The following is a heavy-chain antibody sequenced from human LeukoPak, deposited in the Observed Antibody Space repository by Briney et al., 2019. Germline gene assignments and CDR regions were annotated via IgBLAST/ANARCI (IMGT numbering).Heavy chain of an antibody. CDR2: ISYDGSNK. J-gene: IGHJ4*02. Sequence: GRSLRLSCAASGFTFSSYAMHWVRQAPGKGLEWVAVISYDGSNKYYADSVKGRFTISRDNSKNTLYLQMNSLRAEDTAVYYCARDNGWFFDYWGRGTLVTVSS. CDR1: GFTFSSYA. V-gene: IGHV3-30*04. CDR3: ARDNGWFFDY. D-gene: IGHD6-19*01.